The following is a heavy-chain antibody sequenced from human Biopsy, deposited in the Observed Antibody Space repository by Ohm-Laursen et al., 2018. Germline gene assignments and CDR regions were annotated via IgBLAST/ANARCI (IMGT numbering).Heavy chain of an antibody. V-gene: IGHV3-21*01. J-gene: IGHJ1*01. CDR1: GFTFSSYS. CDR2: ISTSSTYI. Sequence: GSLRLSCTASGFTFSSYSMNWVRQAPGKGLEWVSSISTSSTYIYYADSVKGRFSISRDDALNSLYLQMNSLRAEDTAVYFCARDGKRWDYSTYFSWHFHHWGQGTLVIVSS. CDR3: ARDGKRWDYSTYFSWHFHH. D-gene: IGHD4-11*01.